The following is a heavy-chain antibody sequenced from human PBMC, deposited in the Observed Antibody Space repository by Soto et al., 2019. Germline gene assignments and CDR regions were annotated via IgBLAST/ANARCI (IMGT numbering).Heavy chain of an antibody. CDR2: IIPILGIA. CDR1: GGTFSSYT. D-gene: IGHD1-26*01. J-gene: IGHJ4*02. Sequence: QVQLVQSGAEVTKPGSSVKVSCKASGGTFSSYTISWVRQAPGQGLEWMGRIIPILGIAKYAQKFQGRVTITADKSTSTAYMELSSLRSEDTAVYYCARALTVGATVDYWGQGTLVTVSS. CDR3: ARALTVGATVDY. V-gene: IGHV1-69*02.